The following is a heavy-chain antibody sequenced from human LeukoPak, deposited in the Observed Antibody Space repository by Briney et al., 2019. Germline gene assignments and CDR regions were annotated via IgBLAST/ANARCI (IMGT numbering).Heavy chain of an antibody. J-gene: IGHJ4*02. CDR1: GYTFTSYV. CDR3: ARAPLGPYFENSGTTFDY. Sequence: ASVKVSCKASGYTFTSYVIYWVRQATGQGLEWMGWMNPNTGNTDFAQKFQGRVTMTRDTSTSTAYMELSSLTSDDTAVYYCARAPLGPYFENSGTTFDYWGQGALVTVSS. D-gene: IGHD3-22*01. CDR2: MNPNTGNT. V-gene: IGHV1-8*01.